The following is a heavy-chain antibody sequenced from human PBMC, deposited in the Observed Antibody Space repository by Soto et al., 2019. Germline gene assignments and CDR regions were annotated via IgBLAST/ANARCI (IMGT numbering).Heavy chain of an antibody. D-gene: IGHD6-13*01. CDR1: GFTFSDHY. CDR2: IRYEPKGYTT. Sequence: PGGSLRLSCSASGFTFSDHYMDWVRQAPGKGLEWVGRIRYEPKGYTTEYAASVKGRFTISRYDSEYSLYLQMNNLKTEDTAVYYCVRNLAAGGTFYFDYWGQGALVTVSS. CDR3: VRNLAAGGTFYFDY. J-gene: IGHJ4*02. V-gene: IGHV3-72*01.